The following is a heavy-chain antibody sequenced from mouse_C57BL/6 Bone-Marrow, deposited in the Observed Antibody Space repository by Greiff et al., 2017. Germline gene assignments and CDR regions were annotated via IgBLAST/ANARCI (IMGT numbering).Heavy chain of an antibody. Sequence: EVQLQQSGPVLVKPGASVKMSCKASGYTFTDYYMNWVKQSHGKSLEWIGVINPYNGGTSYNQKFKGKATLTVDKSSSTAYMELNSLTSEDSAVYYCARESYYGSSSFDYWGQGTTLTVSS. CDR3: ARESYYGSSSFDY. CDR1: GYTFTDYY. CDR2: INPYNGGT. J-gene: IGHJ2*01. D-gene: IGHD1-1*01. V-gene: IGHV1-19*01.